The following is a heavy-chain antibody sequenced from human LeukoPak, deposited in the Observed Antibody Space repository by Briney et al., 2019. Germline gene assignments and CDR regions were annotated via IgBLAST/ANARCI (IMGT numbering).Heavy chain of an antibody. J-gene: IGHJ3*01. V-gene: IGHV3-74*01. CDR1: GFTFSRYW. CDR2: INNVDGTT. CDR3: ARGHEFDV. Sequence: GGSLRLSCAASGFTFSRYWMHWVRQEPGKGLVWVSRINNVDGTTTYADSVRARFTISRDNARTTMYLQMNGLRADDTAVYYWARGHEFDVWGQGAMVIVSS.